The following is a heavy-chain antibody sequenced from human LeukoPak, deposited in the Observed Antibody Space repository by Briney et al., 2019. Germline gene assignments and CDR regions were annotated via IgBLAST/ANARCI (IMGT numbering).Heavy chain of an antibody. CDR1: GGSINIRNYY. D-gene: IGHD2-15*01. J-gene: IGHJ4*02. Sequence: KPSDTLSLTCTVSGGSINIRNYYWGWIRQPLGKGLDWIGSVYYSGTTYYNPSLKSRVTISVDTSKNRFSPKLNSVTAADSAVYYCAIHGGASPLDSWGQGTLVTVSS. CDR3: AIHGGASPLDS. CDR2: VYYSGTT. V-gene: IGHV4-39*01.